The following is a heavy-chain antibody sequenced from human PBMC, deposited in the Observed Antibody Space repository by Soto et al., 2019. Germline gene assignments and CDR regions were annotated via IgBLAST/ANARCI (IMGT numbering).Heavy chain of an antibody. J-gene: IGHJ5*02. V-gene: IGHV4-61*01. CDR2: IYYSGST. D-gene: IGHD3-22*01. Sequence: QVQLQESGPGLVKPSETLSLTCTVSGGSVSSGSYYWSWIRQPPGKGLEWIGYIYYSGSTNYNPSLKSRVTISVDTSKNQFSLKLSSVTAADTAVYYCARGPYYYENRGGWFDPWGQGTLVTVSS. CDR3: ARGPYYYENRGGWFDP. CDR1: GGSVSSGSYY.